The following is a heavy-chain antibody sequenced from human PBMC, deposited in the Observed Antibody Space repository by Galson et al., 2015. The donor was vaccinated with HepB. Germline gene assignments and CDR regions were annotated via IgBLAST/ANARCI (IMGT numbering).Heavy chain of an antibody. CDR2: ISGYNVNT. J-gene: IGHJ4*02. V-gene: IGHV1-18*01. CDR3: ARARYSTSPPDY. Sequence: SVKVSCKASGYTFTNYGINWVRQAPGQGLEWMGWISGYNVNTSYAQKLQDRVTVTTDTSTSTAYMELRSLRSDDTAVYYCARARYSTSPPDYWGQGTLVTVSS. CDR1: GYTFTNYG. D-gene: IGHD1-26*01.